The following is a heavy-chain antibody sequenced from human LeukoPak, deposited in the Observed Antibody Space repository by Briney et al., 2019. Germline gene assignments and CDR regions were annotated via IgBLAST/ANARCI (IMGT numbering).Heavy chain of an antibody. D-gene: IGHD6-13*01. CDR2: ISYDGSSK. CDR1: GFTFSSFG. J-gene: IGHJ4*02. CDR3: ASPAVYSSSWYYFDY. V-gene: IGHV3-30*03. Sequence: GGPLRLSCAASGFTFSSFGMHWVRQAPGKGLEWVAVISYDGSSKYYADSVKGRFTISRDNSKNTLYLQMNSLRAEDTAVYYCASPAVYSSSWYYFDYWGQGTLVTVSS.